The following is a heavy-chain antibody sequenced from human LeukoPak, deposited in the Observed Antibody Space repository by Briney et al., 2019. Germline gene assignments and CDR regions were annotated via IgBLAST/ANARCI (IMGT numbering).Heavy chain of an antibody. CDR3: ACLDY. J-gene: IGHJ4*02. CDR1: GGSISGYY. CDR2: INHSGST. Sequence: SETLSLTCTVSGGSISGYYWSWIRQPPGKGLEWIGEINHSGSTNYNPSLKSRVTISVDTSKNQFSLKLSSVTAADTAVYYCACLDYWGQGTLVTVSS. V-gene: IGHV4-34*01.